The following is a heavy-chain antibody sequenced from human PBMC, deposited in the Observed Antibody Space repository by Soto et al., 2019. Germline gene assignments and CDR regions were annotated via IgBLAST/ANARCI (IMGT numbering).Heavy chain of an antibody. V-gene: IGHV3-33*01. CDR1: GFTFRSSG. Sequence: QVQLAESGGAVVQPGRSLRLSCVASGFTFRSSGMHWVRQAPGKGLEWVAVIWYDGSEKYYTDSVNGRFTISRENSNNPLFLHMNRLRAVDTAVYCCVREARAYYGSPNGYFDLWGRGTLVTVSS. CDR2: IWYDGSEK. J-gene: IGHJ2*01. D-gene: IGHD2-21*01. CDR3: VREARAYYGSPNGYFDL.